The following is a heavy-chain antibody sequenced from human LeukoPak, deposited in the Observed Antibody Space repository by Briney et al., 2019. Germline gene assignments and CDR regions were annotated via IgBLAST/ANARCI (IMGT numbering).Heavy chain of an antibody. CDR2: FDPEDGET. CDR1: GYTLTELS. D-gene: IGHD6-19*01. Sequence: ASVKVSCKVSGYTLTELSMHWVRQAPGKGLEWMGGFDPEDGETIYAQKFQGRVTMTEDTSTDTAYMELSSLRSEDTAVYYCLTRSLVAVSGNSYMDVWGKGTTVSVSS. V-gene: IGHV1-24*01. CDR3: LTRSLVAVSGNSYMDV. J-gene: IGHJ6*03.